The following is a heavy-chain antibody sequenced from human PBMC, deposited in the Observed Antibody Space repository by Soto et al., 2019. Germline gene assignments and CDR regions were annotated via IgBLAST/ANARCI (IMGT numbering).Heavy chain of an antibody. Sequence: PGGSLRLSCAASGFIFSDHSMHWVRQAPGKGLEWVAVISHDGSTKYYADSVKGRFTVSRDNSKNTLDLQMNSLRAEDTAVYYCARVDYDSSGYYEDYWGQGTLVTVSS. J-gene: IGHJ4*02. CDR3: ARVDYDSSGYYEDY. CDR1: GFIFSDHS. CDR2: ISHDGSTK. V-gene: IGHV3-30-3*01. D-gene: IGHD3-22*01.